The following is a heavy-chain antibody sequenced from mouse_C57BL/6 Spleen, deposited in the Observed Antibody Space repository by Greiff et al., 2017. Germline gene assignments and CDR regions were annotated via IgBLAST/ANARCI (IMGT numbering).Heavy chain of an antibody. D-gene: IGHD2-1*01. J-gene: IGHJ2*01. CDR2: IDPSDSYT. Sequence: QVQLQQSGAELVMPGASVKLSCKASGYTFTSYWMHWVKQRPGQGLEWIGEIDPSDSYTNYNQKFKGKSTLTVDKSSSTAYMQLSSLTSEDSAVYYCARMPYGNYGGYWGQGTTLTVSS. CDR1: GYTFTSYW. V-gene: IGHV1-69*01. CDR3: ARMPYGNYGGY.